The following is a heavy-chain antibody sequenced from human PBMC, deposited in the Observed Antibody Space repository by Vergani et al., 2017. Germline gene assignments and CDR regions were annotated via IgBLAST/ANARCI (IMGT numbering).Heavy chain of an antibody. D-gene: IGHD2-21*01. CDR3: ARGGPMRIKVRGLDY. Sequence: EVQLVESGGGLVQAGGSLRLSCAASGFTFSSYWMSWVRQAPGKGLEWVANIKQDGSEKYYVDSVKGRFTISRDNAKNSLYLQMNSLRAEDTAVYYCARGGPMRIKVRGLDYWGQGTLVTVSS. J-gene: IGHJ4*02. CDR1: GFTFSSYW. V-gene: IGHV3-7*03. CDR2: IKQDGSEK.